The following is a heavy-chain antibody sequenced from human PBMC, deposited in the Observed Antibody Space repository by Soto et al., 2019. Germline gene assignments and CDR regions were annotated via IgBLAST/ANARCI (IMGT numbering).Heavy chain of an antibody. J-gene: IGHJ5*02. D-gene: IGHD3-10*01. CDR1: GYTFTSYA. CDR3: ERDRPSRVRGVNRGHNWFDP. V-gene: IGHV1-3*01. Sequence: ASVKVSCKASGYTFTSYAMHWVRQAPGQRLEWMGWINAGNGNTKYSQKFQGRVTITRDTSASTAYMELSSLRSEDTAVYYCERDRPSRVRGVNRGHNWFDPWGQESMVTVSS. CDR2: INAGNGNT.